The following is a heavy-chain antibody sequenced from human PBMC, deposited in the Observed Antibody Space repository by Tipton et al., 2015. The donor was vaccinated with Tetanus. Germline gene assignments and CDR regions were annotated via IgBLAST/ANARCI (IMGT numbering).Heavy chain of an antibody. V-gene: IGHV4-59*02. CDR3: ARDQKSATLSHFFYGLDV. CDR1: GGSVIGEF. CDR2: IFYSGNT. Sequence: GLVKPSETLSLTCSVSGGSVIGEFWSWIRQPPGKGLEWIGHIFYSGNTDYNPSLKSRVTISVDTSRKQFSLRLSSVTAADTAVYYCARDQKSATLSHFFYGLDVWGQGTTVTVSS. J-gene: IGHJ6*02. D-gene: IGHD2-15*01.